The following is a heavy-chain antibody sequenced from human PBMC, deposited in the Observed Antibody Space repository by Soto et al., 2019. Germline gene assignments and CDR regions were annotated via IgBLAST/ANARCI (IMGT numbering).Heavy chain of an antibody. V-gene: IGHV3-30*18. CDR1: GFTFSDYA. Sequence: VQLVESGGGVVQPGRSLRLSCAASGFTFSDYAMHWVRQAPGKGLEWVAVVSHDGRNTHYADSVKGRLTISRDSAKNTVSLEMTSLRAEDTAVYYCAKGGRQWLVTSDFNYWGQGALVTVSS. D-gene: IGHD6-19*01. CDR2: VSHDGRNT. J-gene: IGHJ4*02. CDR3: AKGGRQWLVTSDFNY.